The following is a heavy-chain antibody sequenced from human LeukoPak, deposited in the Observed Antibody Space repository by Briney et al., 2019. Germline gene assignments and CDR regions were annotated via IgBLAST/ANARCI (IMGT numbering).Heavy chain of an antibody. Sequence: ASVQVSCKASGYTFTAYYMHWVRQAPGQGLEWMGWINPNSGGTNYAQKFQGRVTMTRDTSISTAYMELSRLRSDDTAVYYCARWSFSKTFDYWGQGTLVTVSS. CDR3: ARWSFSKTFDY. J-gene: IGHJ4*02. V-gene: IGHV1-2*02. CDR2: INPNSGGT. CDR1: GYTFTAYY. D-gene: IGHD3-3*02.